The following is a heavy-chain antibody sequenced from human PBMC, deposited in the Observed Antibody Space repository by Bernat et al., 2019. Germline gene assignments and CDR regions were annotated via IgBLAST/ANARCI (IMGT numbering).Heavy chain of an antibody. CDR1: GGSFSGYY. CDR3: ARALGYDFWSGLAYYYGMDV. J-gene: IGHJ6*02. CDR2: INHSGST. Sequence: QVQLQQWGAGLLKPSETLSLTCAVYGGSFSGYYWSWIRQPPGKGLEWIGEINHSGSTNYNPSLKSRVTISVDTSKNQFSLKLSSVTAADTAVYYCARALGYDFWSGLAYYYGMDVWGQGTTVTVSS. D-gene: IGHD3-3*01. V-gene: IGHV4-34*01.